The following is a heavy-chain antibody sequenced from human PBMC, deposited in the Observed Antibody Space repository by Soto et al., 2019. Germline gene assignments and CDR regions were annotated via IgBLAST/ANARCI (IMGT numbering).Heavy chain of an antibody. V-gene: IGHV6-1*01. CDR2: TYYRSKWYN. J-gene: IGHJ6*02. CDR1: GDSVSSNSAA. D-gene: IGHD1-26*01. CDR3: ARGVGATGYYYYYGMDA. Sequence: SQTLSLTCAISGDSVSSNSAAWNWIRQSPSRGLEWLGRTYYRSKWYNDYAVSVKSRITINPDTSKNQFSLQLNSVTPEDTAVYYCARGVGATGYYYYYGMDAWGQGTTVTVSS.